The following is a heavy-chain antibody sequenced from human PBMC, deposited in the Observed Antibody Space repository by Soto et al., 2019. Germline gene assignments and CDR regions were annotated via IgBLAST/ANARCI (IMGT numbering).Heavy chain of an antibody. Sequence: QVPFMQSGGGVVQPGKSLRLSCATSGITFSRYAMHWVRQAPGRRPEWVAVVFFDGNYKNYGDSVKGRFTVSRDNSKNTTYLQMNGLRPEDSAVDYCTKGGTVPFDYWGQGSLVTVSS. CDR3: TKGGTVPFDY. J-gene: IGHJ4*02. CDR2: VFFDGNYK. D-gene: IGHD3-16*01. V-gene: IGHV3-30*18. CDR1: GITFSRYA.